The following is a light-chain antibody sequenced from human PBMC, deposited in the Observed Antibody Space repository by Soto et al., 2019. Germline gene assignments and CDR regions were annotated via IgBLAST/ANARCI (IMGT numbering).Light chain of an antibody. CDR1: SSDIGGYNF. CDR3: NSYPTSVAIV. CDR2: DVA. V-gene: IGLV2-14*03. Sequence: QSVLTQPASVSGSPGQSITISCTGTSSDIGGYNFVSWYQQHPGNAPNLIIYDVASRPSGVSDRFSGSKSGDAASLTISGLQAEDEALYYCNSYPTSVAIVFVGANQLTVL. J-gene: IGLJ3*02.